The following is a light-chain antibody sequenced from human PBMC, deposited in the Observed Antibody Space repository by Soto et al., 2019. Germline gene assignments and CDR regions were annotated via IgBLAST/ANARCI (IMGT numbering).Light chain of an antibody. CDR3: QSYDSSLSGYV. V-gene: IGLV1-40*01. CDR1: SSNIGAGYD. Sequence: SVLTQAPSVSGAPGHRVTISCTGSSSNIGAGYDVHWYQQLPGTAPKLLIYGNSNRPSGVPDRFSGSKSGTSASLAITGLQAEDEADYYCQSYDSSLSGYVFGTGTK. CDR2: GNS. J-gene: IGLJ1*01.